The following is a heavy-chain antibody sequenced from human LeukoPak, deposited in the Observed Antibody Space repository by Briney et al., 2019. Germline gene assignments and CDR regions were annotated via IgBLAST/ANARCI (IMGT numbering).Heavy chain of an antibody. J-gene: IGHJ4*02. CDR1: GVSITSYY. CDR3: ARDSSAPRGYFDY. CDR2: IFYSGST. D-gene: IGHD1-26*01. V-gene: IGHV4-59*01. Sequence: PSKTLSLTCTVSGVSITSYYWSWIRQPPGKGLEWIGHIFYSGSTNYNPSLKSRVTISVDTSKNQFSLKLSSVAAADTAVYYCARDSSAPRGYFDYWGQGTLVTVSS.